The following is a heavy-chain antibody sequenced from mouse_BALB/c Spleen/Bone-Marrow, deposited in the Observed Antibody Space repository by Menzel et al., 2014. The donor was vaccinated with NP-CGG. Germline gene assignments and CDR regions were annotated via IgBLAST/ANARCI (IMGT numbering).Heavy chain of an antibody. Sequence: EVQLQQSGAELVKPGASVKLSCTASGFNIKDTYMYWVKQRPEQGLEWIGRIDPANGNTKFAPKFQGKATITADTSSNTAYLHLSSLTSEDTAVYYCARGIPYYPMDFWGQGTSVTVSS. J-gene: IGHJ4*01. D-gene: IGHD5-1-1*01. CDR1: GFNIKDTY. CDR2: IDPANGNT. CDR3: ARGIPYYPMDF. V-gene: IGHV14-3*02.